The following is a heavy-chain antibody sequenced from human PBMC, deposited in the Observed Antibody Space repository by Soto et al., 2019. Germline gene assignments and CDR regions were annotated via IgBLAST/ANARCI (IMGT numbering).Heavy chain of an antibody. D-gene: IGHD3-3*01. J-gene: IGHJ4*02. Sequence: VGSLRLSCAASGFTFSSYAMSWVRQAPGKGLEWVSAISGSGGSTYYADSVKGRFTISRDNSKNTLYLQMNSLRAEDTAVYYCAKLLYDFWSGVYYFDYWGQGTLVTVSS. CDR2: ISGSGGST. V-gene: IGHV3-23*01. CDR3: AKLLYDFWSGVYYFDY. CDR1: GFTFSSYA.